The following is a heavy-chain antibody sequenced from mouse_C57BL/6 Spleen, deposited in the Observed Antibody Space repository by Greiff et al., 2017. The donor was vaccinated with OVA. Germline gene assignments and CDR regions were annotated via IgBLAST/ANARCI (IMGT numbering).Heavy chain of an antibody. Sequence: VQLKESGPGLVAPSQSLSITCTVSGFSLTSYGVDWVRQPPGKGLEWLGVIWGGGSTNYNSALMSRLSISKDNSKSQVFLKMNSLQTDDTAMYYCAKLGGYYEAAYWGQGTLVTVSA. CDR1: GFSLTSYG. CDR3: AKLGGYYEAAY. J-gene: IGHJ3*01. CDR2: IWGGGST. V-gene: IGHV2-9*01. D-gene: IGHD2-3*01.